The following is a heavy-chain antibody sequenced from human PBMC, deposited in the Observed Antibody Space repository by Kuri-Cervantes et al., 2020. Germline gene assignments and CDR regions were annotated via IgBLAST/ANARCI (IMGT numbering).Heavy chain of an antibody. D-gene: IGHD4-11*01. CDR2: TSWNSGSI. CDR3: ARAYSPDV. V-gene: IGHV3-9*01. CDR1: GFTFDDYA. J-gene: IGHJ6*02. Sequence: GGSLRLSCAASGFTFDDYAMHWVRQAPGKGLEWVSGTSWNSGSIGYADSVKGRFTISRDNAKNTLYLQMNSLRAEDTAVYYCARAYSPDVWGQGTTVTVSS.